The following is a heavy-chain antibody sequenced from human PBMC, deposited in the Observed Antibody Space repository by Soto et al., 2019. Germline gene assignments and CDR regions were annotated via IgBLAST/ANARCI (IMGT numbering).Heavy chain of an antibody. Sequence: ASVKVSCKASGYTFTSYYMHCVRQAPGQGLEWKGIINPSGGSTSYAQKLQGRVTMTRDTSTSTVYMELSSLRSEDTAVYYCAREGDVNIVATINWFDPWGQGTLVTVSS. J-gene: IGHJ5*02. V-gene: IGHV1-46*03. CDR1: GYTFTSYY. D-gene: IGHD5-12*01. CDR2: INPSGGST. CDR3: AREGDVNIVATINWFDP.